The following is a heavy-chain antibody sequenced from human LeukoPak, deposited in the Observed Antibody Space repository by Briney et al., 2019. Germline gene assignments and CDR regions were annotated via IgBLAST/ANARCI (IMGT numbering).Heavy chain of an antibody. D-gene: IGHD1-26*01. CDR2: IHYSGST. CDR1: GGSISSYY. Sequence: SETLSLTCTVSGGSISSYYWSWIRQPPGKGLEWIGHIHYSGSTNYNPSLKSRVTISVDTSKNQFSLKLSSVTAADTAVYYCARNSRGGSYFDNWGQGTLVTASS. J-gene: IGHJ4*02. CDR3: ARNSRGGSYFDN. V-gene: IGHV4-59*01.